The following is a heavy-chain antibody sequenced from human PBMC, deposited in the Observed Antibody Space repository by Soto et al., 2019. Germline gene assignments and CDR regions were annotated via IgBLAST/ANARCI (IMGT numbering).Heavy chain of an antibody. J-gene: IGHJ4*02. CDR3: AEGEKYYDSSGFHSDYFDH. CDR2: INLTGGS. V-gene: IGHV4-34*01. Sequence: SETLSLTCGVYGGSFSGYYWSWIRQPPGKGLEWIGEINLTGGSNYNPFLKSRVTISLDTSKNQFSLKLTSVTAADTAVYYCAEGEKYYDSSGFHSDYFDHWGQGTLVTVSS. D-gene: IGHD3-22*01. CDR1: GGSFSGYY.